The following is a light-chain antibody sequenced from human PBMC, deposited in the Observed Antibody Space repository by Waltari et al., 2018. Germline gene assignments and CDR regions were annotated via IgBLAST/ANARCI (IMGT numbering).Light chain of an antibody. Sequence: FDLTQPPSVSVSAGQTANDIRHGENRDEKQVPWYQQRQGQAPVLVIYQDARRPSGIAERFSGSTSGNTATLTISGTQAMDGADYYGQAWASYSVRPFGGGTRLTVL. CDR3: QAWASYSVRP. J-gene: IGLJ3*02. CDR1: NRDEKQ. CDR2: QDA. V-gene: IGLV3-1*01.